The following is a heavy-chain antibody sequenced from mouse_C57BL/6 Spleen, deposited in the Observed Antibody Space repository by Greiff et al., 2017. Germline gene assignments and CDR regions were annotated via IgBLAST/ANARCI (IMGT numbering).Heavy chain of an antibody. CDR1: GFTFSSYA. J-gene: IGHJ3*01. CDR3: ARDLKGYDSFAY. CDR2: ISDGGSYS. D-gene: IGHD2-2*01. V-gene: IGHV5-4*01. Sequence: EVQLVESGGGLVKPGGSLKLSCAASGFTFSSYAMSWVRQTPEKRLEWVATISDGGSYSYYPDNVKGRFTISRDNAKYNLYLQMSHLKSEDTAMYYCARDLKGYDSFAYWGQGTLVTVSA.